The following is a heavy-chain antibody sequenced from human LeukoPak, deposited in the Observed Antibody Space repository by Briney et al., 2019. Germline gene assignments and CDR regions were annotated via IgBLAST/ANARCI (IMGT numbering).Heavy chain of an antibody. V-gene: IGHV3-30*02. D-gene: IGHD3-9*01. CDR3: AKDECCGCLTPHYMDV. CDR1: GFTFSSYG. J-gene: IGHJ6*03. CDR2: IRYDGSNK. Sequence: GGSLRLSCAAPGFTFSSYGMHWVRQAPGKGLEWVAFIRYDGSNKYYADSVKGRFTISRDNSKNTLYLQMNSLRAEDTAVYYCAKDECCGCLTPHYMDVWGKGTTVTVSS.